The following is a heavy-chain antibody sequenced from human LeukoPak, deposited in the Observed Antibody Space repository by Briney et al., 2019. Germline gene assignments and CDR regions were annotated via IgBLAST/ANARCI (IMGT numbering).Heavy chain of an antibody. J-gene: IGHJ5*02. CDR2: IIPIFTTP. CDR1: GGTFSSYA. Sequence: SVKVSCKTSGGTFSSYAVSWVRQAPGQGLEWMGGIIPIFTTPNYAQKFQGRLTITADESTTTAYMELSSLRSEDTAVYYCAREAWIDIAVRMSVWFDPWGQGTLVTVSS. CDR3: AREAWIDIAVRMSVWFDP. D-gene: IGHD6-6*01. V-gene: IGHV1-69*13.